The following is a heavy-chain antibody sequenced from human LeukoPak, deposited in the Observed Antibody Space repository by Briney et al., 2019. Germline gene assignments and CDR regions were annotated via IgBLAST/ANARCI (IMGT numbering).Heavy chain of an antibody. D-gene: IGHD3-10*02. J-gene: IGHJ6*04. V-gene: IGHV3-23*01. CDR3: AELGITMIGGV. CDR1: GFTFSTSA. CDR2: ISGSGGRT. Sequence: GGSLRLSCAASGFTFSTSAMSWVRQAPGKGLEWVSGISGSGGRTYYADSVKGRFTISRDNAKDSLYLQMNSLRAEDTAVYYCAELGITMIGGVWGKGTTVTISS.